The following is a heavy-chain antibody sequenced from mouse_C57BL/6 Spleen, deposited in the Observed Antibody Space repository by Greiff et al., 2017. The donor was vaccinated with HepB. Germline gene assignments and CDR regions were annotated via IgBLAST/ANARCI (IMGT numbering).Heavy chain of an antibody. Sequence: EVQLQQPGAELVRPGSSVKMSCKTSGYTFTSYWINWVKQRPGQGLEWIGKIHLGNGYTKYNEKFKSKATLTLDKSSSTAYMQLSSLTSEDSAIYFCAKYHSNFVYAFDYWGQGTPVTVSA. CDR3: AKYHSNFVYAFDY. D-gene: IGHD2-5*01. CDR1: GYTFTSYW. V-gene: IGHV1-58*01. J-gene: IGHJ3*01. CDR2: IHLGNGYT.